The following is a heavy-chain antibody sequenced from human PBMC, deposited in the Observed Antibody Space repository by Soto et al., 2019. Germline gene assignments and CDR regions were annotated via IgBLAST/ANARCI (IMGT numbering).Heavy chain of an antibody. D-gene: IGHD4-4*01. Sequence: GGSLRLSCAASGFTFSSYWMSWVRQAPGKGLEWVANIKQDGSEKYYVDSVKGRFTISRDNAKNSLYLQMNSLRAEDTAVYYCARVTSNYVYYYGMDVWGQGTTVTVSS. CDR1: GFTFSSYW. CDR3: ARVTSNYVYYYGMDV. CDR2: IKQDGSEK. J-gene: IGHJ6*02. V-gene: IGHV3-7*01.